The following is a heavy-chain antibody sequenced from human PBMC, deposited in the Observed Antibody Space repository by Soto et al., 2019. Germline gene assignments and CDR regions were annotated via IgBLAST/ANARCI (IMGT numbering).Heavy chain of an antibody. CDR1: GLTLSRYS. CDR2: ITTSADV. Sequence: GSLRLSGAAAGLTLSRYSMTGVRKTPGKGLEWVSSITTSADVYYEDSLKGRFTISRDNAKNSLYLQMTSLRAEETAVYYCATDYYFDTSARIGAFDIWGQGTMVTV. V-gene: IGHV3-21*01. CDR3: ATDYYFDTSARIGAFDI. D-gene: IGHD3-22*01. J-gene: IGHJ3*02.